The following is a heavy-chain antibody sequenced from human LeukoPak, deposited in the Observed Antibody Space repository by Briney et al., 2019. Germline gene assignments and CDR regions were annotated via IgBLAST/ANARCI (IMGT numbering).Heavy chain of an antibody. Sequence: GGSLRLSCAASGFTFSSYGMHWVRQASGKGLEWVGRIRSKANSYATAYAASVKGRFTISRDNAKNSLYLQMNSLRAEDTPVYYCARDGTPIHSSGWVYMDVWGKGTTVTISS. CDR3: ARDGTPIHSSGWVYMDV. CDR2: IRSKANSYAT. J-gene: IGHJ6*04. V-gene: IGHV3-73*01. CDR1: GFTFSSYG. D-gene: IGHD6-25*01.